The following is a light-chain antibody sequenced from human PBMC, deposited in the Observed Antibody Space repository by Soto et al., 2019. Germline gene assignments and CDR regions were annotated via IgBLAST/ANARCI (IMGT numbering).Light chain of an antibody. CDR3: QQYKSYRT. Sequence: DIQMTQSPSSVSASVGDTVTITCRASQDINTYLNWYQQKPGKAPKLLIYDASSLESGVPSRFSGSGSGTEFTLTISSLQPDDFATYYCQQYKSYRTFGQGTKVDI. J-gene: IGKJ1*01. CDR1: QDINTY. CDR2: DAS. V-gene: IGKV1-5*01.